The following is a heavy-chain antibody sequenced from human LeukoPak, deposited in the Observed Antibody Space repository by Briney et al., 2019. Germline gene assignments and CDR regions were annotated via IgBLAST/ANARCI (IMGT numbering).Heavy chain of an antibody. Sequence: GGSLRLSCAASGFTFSSYEMNWVRQAPGKGLEWVSYISSSGSTIYYADSVKGRFTISRDNAKNSLYLQMNSLRAEDTAVYYCAKVRFGVMARYYFDYWGQGTLVTVSS. J-gene: IGHJ4*02. CDR3: AKVRFGVMARYYFDY. CDR1: GFTFSSYE. V-gene: IGHV3-48*03. CDR2: ISSSGSTI. D-gene: IGHD3-10*01.